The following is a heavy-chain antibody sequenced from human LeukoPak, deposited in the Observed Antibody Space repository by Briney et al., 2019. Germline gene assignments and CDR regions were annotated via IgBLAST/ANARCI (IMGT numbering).Heavy chain of an antibody. CDR1: GFTVSSNY. Sequence: GGSLRLSCAASGFTVSSNYMSWVRQAPGKGLEWVSVIYSGGSTYYADSVNGRFTISRDNSKNTLYLQMNSLRAEDTAVYYCARGEYDFWSGYYFDYWGQGTLVTVSS. CDR2: IYSGGST. J-gene: IGHJ4*02. D-gene: IGHD3-3*01. CDR3: ARGEYDFWSGYYFDY. V-gene: IGHV3-53*01.